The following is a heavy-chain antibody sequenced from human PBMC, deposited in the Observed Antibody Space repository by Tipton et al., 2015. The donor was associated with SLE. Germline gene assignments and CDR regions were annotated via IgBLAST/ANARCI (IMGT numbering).Heavy chain of an antibody. V-gene: IGHV4-34*01. J-gene: IGHJ5*02. CDR2: INHSGST. CDR3: ASATPGIAARGWFDP. Sequence: GLVKPSETLSLTCAVYGGSFSGYYWSWIRQPPGKGLEWIGEINHSGSTNYNPSLKSRVTISVDTSKNQFSLKLSSVTAADTAVYYCASATPGIAARGWFDPWGQGTLVTVSS. CDR1: GGSFSGYY. D-gene: IGHD6-25*01.